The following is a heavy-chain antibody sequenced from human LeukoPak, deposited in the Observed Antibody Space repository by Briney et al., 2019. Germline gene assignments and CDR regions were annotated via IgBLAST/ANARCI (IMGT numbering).Heavy chain of an antibody. CDR3: ARDLPYYYDIAPGDY. CDR2: ISSNGGST. V-gene: IGHV3-64*01. D-gene: IGHD3-22*01. CDR1: GFTFSSYA. J-gene: IGHJ4*02. Sequence: GGSLRLSCAASGFTFSSYAMHWVRQAPGKGLEYVSAISSNGGSTYYANSVKGRFTISRDNSKNTLYLQMGSLRAEDMAVYYCARDLPYYYDIAPGDYWGQGTLVTVSS.